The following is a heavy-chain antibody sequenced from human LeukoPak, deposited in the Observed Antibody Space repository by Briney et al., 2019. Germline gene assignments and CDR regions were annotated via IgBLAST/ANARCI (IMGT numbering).Heavy chain of an antibody. CDR2: MNPNSGNT. Sequence: SVKVPCKASGYTFTSYDINWVRQATGQGLEWRGWMNPNSGNTGYAQKFQGRVTMTRNTSISTAYMELSSLRSEDTAVYYCARFNVDTAMVLDYWGQGTLVTVSS. CDR1: GYTFTSYD. CDR3: ARFNVDTAMVLDY. J-gene: IGHJ4*02. D-gene: IGHD5-18*01. V-gene: IGHV1-8*01.